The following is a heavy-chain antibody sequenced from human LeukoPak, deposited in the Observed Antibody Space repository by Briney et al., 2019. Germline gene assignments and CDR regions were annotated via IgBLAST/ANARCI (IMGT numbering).Heavy chain of an antibody. J-gene: IGHJ5*02. CDR3: ARVPGPTEGSWFDP. D-gene: IGHD3-10*01. V-gene: IGHV1-18*01. Sequence: ASVKVSCKASGYTFTSYGISWVRQAPGQGLEGMGWISAYNGNANYAQKLQGRVTMTTDTSTSTAYMELRSLRSDDTAVYYCARVPGPTEGSWFDPWGQGTLVTVSS. CDR2: ISAYNGNA. CDR1: GYTFTSYG.